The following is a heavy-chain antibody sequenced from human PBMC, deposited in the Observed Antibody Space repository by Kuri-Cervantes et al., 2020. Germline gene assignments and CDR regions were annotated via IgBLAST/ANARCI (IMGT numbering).Heavy chain of an antibody. D-gene: IGHD3-3*01. V-gene: IGHV3-66*01. J-gene: IGHJ6*02. CDR2: IYSGGST. Sequence: GGSLRLSCAASGFTVSSNYMSWVRQAPGKGLEWVSVIYSGGSTYYADSVKGRFTISRDNSKNTLYLQMNSLRAEDTAVYYCAKNGDFWSGYYYYGMDVWGQGTTVTVSS. CDR1: GFTVSSNY. CDR3: AKNGDFWSGYYYYGMDV.